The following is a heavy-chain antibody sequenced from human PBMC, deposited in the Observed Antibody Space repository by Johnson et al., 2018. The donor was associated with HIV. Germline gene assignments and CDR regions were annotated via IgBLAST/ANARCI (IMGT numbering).Heavy chain of an antibody. Sequence: QVQLVESVGGVVQPGRSLRLSCAASGFTFSSYAMHWVRQTPGKGLEWVAIISYDGSNKYYADSVKGRFTISRDNSKNTLYLQMNRLRAEDTAVYYCAREGGTFYDSSGPLRAFDIWGQGTMVTVSS. CDR1: GFTFSSYA. D-gene: IGHD3-22*01. CDR3: AREGGTFYDSSGPLRAFDI. V-gene: IGHV3-30-3*01. J-gene: IGHJ3*02. CDR2: ISYDGSNK.